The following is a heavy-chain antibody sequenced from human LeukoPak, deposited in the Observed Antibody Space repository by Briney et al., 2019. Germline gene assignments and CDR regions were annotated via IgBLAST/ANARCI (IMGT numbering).Heavy chain of an antibody. CDR1: GGSFSGYY. CDR3: ARGPRYYDSSGYNY. D-gene: IGHD3-22*01. J-gene: IGHJ4*02. Sequence: PETLSLTCAVYGGSFSGYYWSWIRQPPGKGLEWIGEINHSGSTNYNPSLKSRVTISVDTSKNQFSLKLSSVTAADTAVYYCARGPRYYDSSGYNYWGQGTLVTVSS. V-gene: IGHV4-34*01. CDR2: INHSGST.